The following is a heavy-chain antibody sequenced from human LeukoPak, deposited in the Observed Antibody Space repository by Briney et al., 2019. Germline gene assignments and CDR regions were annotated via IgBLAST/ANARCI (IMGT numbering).Heavy chain of an antibody. CDR1: GGSISSGDYY. Sequence: PSQTLSLTCTVSGGSISSGDYYWSWIRQPPGKGLEWIGYIYYSGCTYYNPSLKSRVTISVDTSKNQFSLKLSSVTAADTAVYYCARCIAARCYCFDYWGQGTLVTVSS. V-gene: IGHV4-30-4*08. CDR2: IYYSGCT. CDR3: ARCIAARCYCFDY. J-gene: IGHJ4*02. D-gene: IGHD6-6*01.